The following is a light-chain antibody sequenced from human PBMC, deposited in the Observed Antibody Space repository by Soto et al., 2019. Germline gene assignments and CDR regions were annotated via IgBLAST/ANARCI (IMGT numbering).Light chain of an antibody. CDR3: AAWDASLSGPYV. Sequence: QSVLTQPASVSGSPGQSITISCTGARTDVDGHDYVSWYQQHPGQAPKLMIFDVHNQRPSGVPDRFSGSKSGTSASLAISGLRSEDEADYYCAAWDASLSGPYVFGTGPRSPS. J-gene: IGLJ1*01. CDR2: DVH. V-gene: IGLV2-14*03. CDR1: RTDVDGHDY.